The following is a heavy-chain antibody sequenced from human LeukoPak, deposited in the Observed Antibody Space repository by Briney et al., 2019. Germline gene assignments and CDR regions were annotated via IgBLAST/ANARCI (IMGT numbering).Heavy chain of an antibody. V-gene: IGHV3-43*02. CDR3: AKGNNSLSFNFDY. D-gene: IGHD2/OR15-2a*01. J-gene: IGHJ4*02. CDR2: VSGDGGVT. Sequence: GGSLRLSCAASGFTFRDLYLHWVRQAPRKGLEWVSLVSGDGGVTHYADSVKGRFTISRDNSKNSLYLQMSSLRVEDTAFYYCAKGNNSLSFNFDYWGQGTLVTVSS. CDR1: GFTFRDLY.